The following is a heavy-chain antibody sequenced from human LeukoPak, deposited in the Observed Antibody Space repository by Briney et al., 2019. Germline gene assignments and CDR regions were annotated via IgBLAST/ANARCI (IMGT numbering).Heavy chain of an antibody. CDR3: ARDPMNITMIVVVTAYFDY. Sequence: SVKVSFKASGYTFTSYGISWVRQAPGQRLEWMGWINAGNGNTKYSQKFQGRVTITRDTSASTAYMELSSLRSEDTAVYYCARDPMNITMIVVVTAYFDYWGQGTLVTVSS. CDR2: INAGNGNT. D-gene: IGHD3-22*01. J-gene: IGHJ4*02. CDR1: GYTFTSYG. V-gene: IGHV1-3*01.